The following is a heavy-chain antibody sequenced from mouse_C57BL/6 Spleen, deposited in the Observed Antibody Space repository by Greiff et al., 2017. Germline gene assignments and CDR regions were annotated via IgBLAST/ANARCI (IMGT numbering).Heavy chain of an antibody. V-gene: IGHV1-15*01. CDR2: IDPETGGT. Sequence: QVHVKQSGAELVRPGASVTLSCKASGYTFTDYEMHWVKQTPVHGLEWIGAIDPETGGTAYNQKFKGKAILTADKSSSTAYMELRSLTSEDSAVYYCTHLLGDYWGQGTTLTVSS. D-gene: IGHD2-1*01. J-gene: IGHJ2*01. CDR1: GYTFTDYE. CDR3: THLLGDY.